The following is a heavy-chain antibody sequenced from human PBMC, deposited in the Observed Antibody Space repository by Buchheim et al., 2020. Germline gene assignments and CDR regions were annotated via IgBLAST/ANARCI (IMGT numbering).Heavy chain of an antibody. Sequence: QVQLQESGPGLVKPSQTLSLTCTVSGGSISSAAYSWSWIRQPPGKGLEWIGYIYYTGSSYYNPSLKSRVTISLDTSQNHFSLRLSSVTAADAAVYDCARGDGNDAPKFDSWGQGTL. CDR2: IYYTGSS. V-gene: IGHV4-30-4*01. J-gene: IGHJ4*02. D-gene: IGHD1-1*01. CDR1: GGSISSAAYS. CDR3: ARGDGNDAPKFDS.